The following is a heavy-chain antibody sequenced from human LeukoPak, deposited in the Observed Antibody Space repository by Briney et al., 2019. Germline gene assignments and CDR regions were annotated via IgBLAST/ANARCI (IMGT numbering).Heavy chain of an antibody. CDR3: TRTYYYDSSGYDTDFDY. Sequence: GGSLELSCAASGFTFSGSTMHWVRQASGKGLEWVGRIRSKADSYATAYAASVKGRFTISREDSKSTAYLQMNSLKTEDTAVYYCTRTYYYDSSGYDTDFDYWGQGTLVTVSS. CDR1: GFTFSGST. D-gene: IGHD3-22*01. J-gene: IGHJ4*02. CDR2: IRSKADSYAT. V-gene: IGHV3-73*01.